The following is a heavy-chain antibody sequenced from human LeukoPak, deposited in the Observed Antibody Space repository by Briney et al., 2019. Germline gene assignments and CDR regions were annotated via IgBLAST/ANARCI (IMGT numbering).Heavy chain of an antibody. D-gene: IGHD2-15*01. Sequence: GESLKISCKASGYSFTSYWIGWVRQMPGKGLEWMGIIYPGDSYTRYSPSFQGQVTISADKSISTAYLQWSSLKASDTAIYYCASEYCSGGNCYFDYWGQGTLVTVSS. V-gene: IGHV5-51*01. J-gene: IGHJ4*02. CDR2: IYPGDSYT. CDR1: GYSFTSYW. CDR3: ASEYCSGGNCYFDY.